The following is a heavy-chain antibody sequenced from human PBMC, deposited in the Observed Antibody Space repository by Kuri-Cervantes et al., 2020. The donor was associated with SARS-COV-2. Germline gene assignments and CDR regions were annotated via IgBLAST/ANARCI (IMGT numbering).Heavy chain of an antibody. CDR2: INPDGSYT. Sequence: SLKITCAASGFTFSGHWIHWVRQAPGKGLVWVSRINPDGSYTNNADSVKGRFTLSRDNAKNMLFLQMNSLRAEDTAVYYCVRDGDHWNFDYWGQGTLVTASS. J-gene: IGHJ4*02. V-gene: IGHV3-74*01. CDR3: VRDGDHWNFDY. D-gene: IGHD1-1*01. CDR1: GFTFSGHW.